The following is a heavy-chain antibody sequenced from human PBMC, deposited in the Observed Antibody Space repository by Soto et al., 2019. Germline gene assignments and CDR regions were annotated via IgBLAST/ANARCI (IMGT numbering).Heavy chain of an antibody. CDR1: GFNFGFFG. Sequence: QIQLVESGGDVVQPERSLRLSCAASGFNFGFFGMHWFRQAPGKGLEWVAFISGDGINTHYADSVRGRFTLSRDYSKKTMYLQMDTLREDDTALYYCARGNLSFDFDSWGQGTLVTVSS. CDR2: ISGDGINT. CDR3: ARGNLSFDFDS. V-gene: IGHV3-30*03. J-gene: IGHJ4*02. D-gene: IGHD3-10*01.